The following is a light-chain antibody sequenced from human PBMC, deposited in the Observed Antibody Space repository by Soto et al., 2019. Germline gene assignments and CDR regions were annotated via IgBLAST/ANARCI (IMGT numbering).Light chain of an antibody. CDR2: GNS. J-gene: IGLJ3*02. Sequence: QSVLPQPPSVSGAPGQRGTIPCTGSSSNIGAGYDVHWYQQLPGTAPKLLIYGNSSRPAGVPDRFSGSKSGTSASQAITGLQAEDEDDYYCQSYDSSLSGSVFGGGTKLTVL. CDR3: QSYDSSLSGSV. CDR1: SSNIGAGYD. V-gene: IGLV1-40*01.